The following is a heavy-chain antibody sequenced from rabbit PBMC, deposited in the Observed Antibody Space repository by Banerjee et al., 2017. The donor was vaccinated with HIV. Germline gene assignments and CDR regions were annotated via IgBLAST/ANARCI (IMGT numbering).Heavy chain of an antibody. J-gene: IGHJ4*01. D-gene: IGHD7-1*01. Sequence: SLEESGGDLVKPGASLTLTCTASGFSFSSNYYMCWVRQAPGKGLEWIACVDAGSTSRTYYATWAKGRFILSKTSSTTVTLQMTSLTAADTATYFCAREDYAGYGFFNLWGPGTLVTVS. CDR3: AREDYAGYGFFNL. CDR1: GFSFSSNYY. CDR2: VDAGSTSRT. V-gene: IGHV1S40*01.